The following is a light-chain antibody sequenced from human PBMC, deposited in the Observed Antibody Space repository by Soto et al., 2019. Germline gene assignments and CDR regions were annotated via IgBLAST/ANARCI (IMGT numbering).Light chain of an antibody. J-gene: IGKJ1*01. CDR2: DAS. V-gene: IGKV1-5*01. CDR3: QQYNTYWT. Sequence: IQRTQSPYTLSASVGDRVTITCRASQSISTWLAWYQQKPGKAPKLLISDASNLQSGVPSRFSGSGSGTEFTLTIISLQPDDIATYYCQQYNTYWTFGQGTKVDIK. CDR1: QSISTW.